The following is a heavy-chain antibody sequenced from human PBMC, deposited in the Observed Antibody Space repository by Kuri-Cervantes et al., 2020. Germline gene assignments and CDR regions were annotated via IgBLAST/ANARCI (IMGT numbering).Heavy chain of an antibody. Sequence: SQTLSLTCAVSGYSISSGYYWGWVRQPPGKGLEWIGSIYHSAGTYYNPSLKSRVIISVDTSKNQFSLNLSSVTAADTAVYYCATAYGSGSYYIYFDHWGQGTLVTVSS. CDR3: ATAYGSGSYYIYFDH. J-gene: IGHJ4*02. V-gene: IGHV4-38-2*01. CDR2: IYHSAGT. CDR1: GYSISSGYY. D-gene: IGHD3-10*01.